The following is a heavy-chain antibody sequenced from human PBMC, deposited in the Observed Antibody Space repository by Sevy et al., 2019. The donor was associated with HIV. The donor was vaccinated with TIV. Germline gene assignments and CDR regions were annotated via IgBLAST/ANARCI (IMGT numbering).Heavy chain of an antibody. CDR2: INHSGST. D-gene: IGHD2-2*01. V-gene: IGHV4-34*01. Sequence: SETLSLTCAVYGGSFSGYYWNWIRHPPGKALEWIGEINHSGSTNYNPSLKSRVTISVDTSKNQFSLKLNSVTAADTAVYYCARAPPIVVVPGAPSWFDPWGQGTLVTVSS. CDR1: GGSFSGYY. J-gene: IGHJ5*02. CDR3: ARAPPIVVVPGAPSWFDP.